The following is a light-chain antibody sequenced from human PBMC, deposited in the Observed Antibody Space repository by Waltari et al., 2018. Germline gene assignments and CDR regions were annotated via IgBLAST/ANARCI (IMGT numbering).Light chain of an antibody. CDR1: QTILSY. V-gene: IGKV1-39*01. J-gene: IGKJ1*01. CDR3: QESYTAPRT. CDR2: AAT. Sequence: DIQMTQSPSSLSASVGDSVTNTCRASQTILSYLNWYQQKSGKAPKLLIYAATNLHSGVPSRFSGSGSGTEFTLTITRLQPEDFATYYCQESYTAPRTCGPGTRVDTK.